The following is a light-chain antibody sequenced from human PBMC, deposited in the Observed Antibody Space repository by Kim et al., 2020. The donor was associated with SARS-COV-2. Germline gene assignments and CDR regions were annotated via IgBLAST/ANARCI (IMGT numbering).Light chain of an antibody. CDR1: QDINRF. CDR3: LQHKSYPYS. V-gene: IGKV1-17*03. J-gene: IGKJ2*03. Sequence: SASAGDRGTITGRASQDINRFLAWFQQKPGKVPKRLIYHASTLQSGVPSRFSGSGSGTEFSLTISSLQPEYFATYYCLQHKSYPYSFGQGTKLEI. CDR2: HAS.